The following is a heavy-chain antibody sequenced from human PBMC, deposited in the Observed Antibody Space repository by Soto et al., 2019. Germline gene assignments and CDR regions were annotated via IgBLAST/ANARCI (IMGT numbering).Heavy chain of an antibody. J-gene: IGHJ5*02. Sequence: RSETLSLTCTVSGGSISSGDYYWSWIRQPPGKGLEWIGYIYYSGSTYYNPSLKSRVTISVDTSKNQFSLKLSSVTAADTAVYYCARAKWTRFHLYDFSIGPNWFDPWGQGTLVPVSS. D-gene: IGHD3-3*01. CDR2: IYYSGST. CDR3: ARAKWTRFHLYDFSIGPNWFDP. V-gene: IGHV4-30-4*01. CDR1: GGSISSGDYY.